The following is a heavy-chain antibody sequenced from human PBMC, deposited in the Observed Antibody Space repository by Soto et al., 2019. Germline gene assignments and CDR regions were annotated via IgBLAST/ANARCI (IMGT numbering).Heavy chain of an antibody. CDR3: ARGGGYCTPTSCAIDS. CDR1: RFSFSSYE. Sequence: EVQLLESGGGLVQPGGSLRLSCLASRFSFSSYEMSWVRQAAGKGLEWVSRVSLTGDRTNYAGSVKGRFTVSRDNFKNTLYLEMDSLRPEDTAIYYCARGGGYCTPTSCAIDSWGRGTPVTVSS. CDR2: VSLTGDRT. V-gene: IGHV3-23*01. D-gene: IGHD2-8*01. J-gene: IGHJ4*02.